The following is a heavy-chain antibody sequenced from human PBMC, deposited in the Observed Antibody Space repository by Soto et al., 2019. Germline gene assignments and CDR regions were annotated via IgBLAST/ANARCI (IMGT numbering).Heavy chain of an antibody. Sequence: PGGSLRLSCAASAFTFSSFSMAWVRQAPGKGLEWVSVISASGGSTWYADSVKGRFTISRDNSKNTLSLQMNSLRAEDTALYYCAKLMIGVGATSAFDFWGQGTMVTVSS. CDR3: AKLMIGVGATSAFDF. V-gene: IGHV3-23*01. CDR2: ISASGGST. J-gene: IGHJ3*01. CDR1: AFTFSSFS. D-gene: IGHD1-26*01.